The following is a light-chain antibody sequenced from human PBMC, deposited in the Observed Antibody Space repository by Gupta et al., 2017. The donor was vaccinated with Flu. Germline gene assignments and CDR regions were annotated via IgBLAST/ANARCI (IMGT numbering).Light chain of an antibody. CDR1: NIGTKA. Sequence: GQTDRITCGGDNIGTKAVHWCQQKPGQAPVLVVYDDSNRPSGIPERFSGSNSGNTATLTISRVEAGDEADYYCQVWDSSSDHWVFGGGTKLTVL. J-gene: IGLJ3*02. CDR2: DDS. CDR3: QVWDSSSDHWV. V-gene: IGLV3-21*02.